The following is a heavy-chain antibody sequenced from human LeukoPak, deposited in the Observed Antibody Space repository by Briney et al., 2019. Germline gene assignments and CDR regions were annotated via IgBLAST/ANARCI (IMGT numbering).Heavy chain of an antibody. Sequence: ASVKVSCKASGYTFTGYYMHWVRQAPGQGLEWMGRINPNSGGTNYAQKFQGRVTMTMDTSISTAYMELSRLRSDATAVYYCARVRMGQQLLVYFDYWGQGTLVTV. V-gene: IGHV1-2*06. CDR3: ARVRMGQQLLVYFDY. J-gene: IGHJ4*02. CDR2: INPNSGGT. CDR1: GYTFTGYY. D-gene: IGHD6-13*01.